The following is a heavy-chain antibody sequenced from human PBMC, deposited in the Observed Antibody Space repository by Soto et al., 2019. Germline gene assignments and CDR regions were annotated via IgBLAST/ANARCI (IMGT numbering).Heavy chain of an antibody. D-gene: IGHD5-12*01. CDR3: ARGREGIVATH. CDR1: GGSLTGYY. Sequence: QVQLQQWGAGLLKPSETLSLTCAVNGGSLTGYYWSWIRQPPGKGLEWIGEIKDGGSTNYSPSLRGRATVSSDTSSNQFSLKLNSVTAADTAVYYCARGREGIVATHWDQGALVTVSS. CDR2: IKDGGST. V-gene: IGHV4-34*01. J-gene: IGHJ4*02.